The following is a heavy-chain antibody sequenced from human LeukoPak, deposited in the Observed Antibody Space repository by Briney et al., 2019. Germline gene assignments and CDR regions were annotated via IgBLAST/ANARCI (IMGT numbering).Heavy chain of an antibody. CDR3: ARTYCSSGIGYYDL. Sequence: PSETLSLTCTVSGGFITSYYWRWIRQPPGKGLEWIGYIYYSGSTNYSPSLKSRLTISVDTSKNQFSLKLSSVTAADTAVYYCARTYCSSGIGYYDLWGRGTLVTVSS. CDR2: IYYSGST. D-gene: IGHD6-13*01. J-gene: IGHJ2*01. CDR1: GGFITSYY. V-gene: IGHV4-59*01.